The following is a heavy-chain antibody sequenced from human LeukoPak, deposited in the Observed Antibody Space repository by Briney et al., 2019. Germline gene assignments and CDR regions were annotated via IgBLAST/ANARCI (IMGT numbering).Heavy chain of an antibody. J-gene: IGHJ6*02. V-gene: IGHV3-53*01. Sequence: GGSLRLSCAASGFTVSSNYMIWVRQAPGKGLEWVSSIGSDNKPHYSESVKGRFAISRDNSKNTLFLQLHNLRVEDTALYYCAGDLHYYVAMDVWGQGTTVTVSS. CDR1: GFTVSSNY. CDR2: IGSDNKP. D-gene: IGHD3-10*02. CDR3: AGDLHYYVAMDV.